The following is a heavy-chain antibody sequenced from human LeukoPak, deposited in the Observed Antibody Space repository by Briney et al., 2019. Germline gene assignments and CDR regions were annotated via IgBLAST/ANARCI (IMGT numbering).Heavy chain of an antibody. CDR2: ISSSSNTI. CDR3: VRDLWYNPMDV. V-gene: IGHV3-48*02. J-gene: IGHJ6*03. CDR1: GFTFSSYS. D-gene: IGHD1-14*01. Sequence: PGGSLRLSCAASGFTFSSYSMNWVRQAPGKGLEWVSFISSSSNTIYYADSVKGRVTISRDNAKNSLYLQMNSLRDDDTAVYYCVRDLWYNPMDVWGKGTTVTVSS.